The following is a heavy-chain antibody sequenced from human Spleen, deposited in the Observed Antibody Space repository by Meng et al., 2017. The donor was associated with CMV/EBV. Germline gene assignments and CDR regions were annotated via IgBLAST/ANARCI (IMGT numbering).Heavy chain of an antibody. CDR3: ARDLGYYSRRHSGFDY. CDR2: ISHDTNNK. V-gene: IGHV3-30-3*01. Sequence: GESLKISCAASGFTFNTYAIHWVRQAPGKGLERVAIISHDTNNKDYGDSVKGRFTISRDNTNNTLYLQMNSLRAEDTAVYYCARDLGYYSRRHSGFDYWGQGTLVTVSS. D-gene: IGHD3-22*01. J-gene: IGHJ4*02. CDR1: GFTFNTYA.